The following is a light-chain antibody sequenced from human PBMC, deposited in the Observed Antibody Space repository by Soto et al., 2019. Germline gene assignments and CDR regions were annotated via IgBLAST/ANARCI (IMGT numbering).Light chain of an antibody. CDR2: GNS. V-gene: IGLV1-40*01. CDR1: RSNIGAGYD. CDR3: QSYDSSLSGYV. J-gene: IGLJ1*01. Sequence: QAVVTQPHSVSGAAGQRVTISCTGSRSNIGAGYDVHWYQQLPGTAPKLLIYGNSNRPAGVPDRFSGSKSGTSASLAITGLQAEDEADYYCQSYDSSLSGYVFGTGTKLPVL.